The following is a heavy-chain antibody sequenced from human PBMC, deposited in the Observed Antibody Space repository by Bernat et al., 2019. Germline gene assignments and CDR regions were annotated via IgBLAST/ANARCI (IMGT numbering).Heavy chain of an antibody. CDR1: GFTFSSYE. CDR3: AKDRGRGFTYGVGGDDY. CDR2: IRYDGSNK. Sequence: VQLVESGGGLVQPGGSLRLSCAASGFTFSSYEMNWVRQAPGKGLEWVAFIRYDGSNKNHADSVKGRFTISRDNSKNTLFLQMNSLRVEDTAVYFCAKDRGRGFTYGVGGDDYWGQGTLVTVSS. J-gene: IGHJ4*02. D-gene: IGHD5-18*01. V-gene: IGHV3-30*02.